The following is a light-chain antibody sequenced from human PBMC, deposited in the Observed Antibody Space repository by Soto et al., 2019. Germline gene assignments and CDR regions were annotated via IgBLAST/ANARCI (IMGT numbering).Light chain of an antibody. CDR1: HDIRKY. CDR2: DAS. CDR3: QQYENFPVT. V-gene: IGKV1-33*01. J-gene: IGKJ5*01. Sequence: DIQMTQSPSSLSASVGDRVTITCQASHDIRKYLNWYQQKPGKAPTLLIYDASNLETGVPSRFTVSGSGTDFSCTISSLQPEDIATYYCQQYENFPVTFGQWTRLESK.